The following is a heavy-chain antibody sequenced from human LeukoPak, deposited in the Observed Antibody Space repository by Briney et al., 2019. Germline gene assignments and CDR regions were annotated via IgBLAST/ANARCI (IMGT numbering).Heavy chain of an antibody. Sequence: GGSLRLSCAASGFTFSSYAMHWVRQAPGKGLEWVAFIRYDANIEYYADSVKGRFTISRDNSKNTLFLQMNSLRAVDTAVYYCAKGGSSSWDYFDYWGQGTLVTVSS. CDR2: IRYDANIE. J-gene: IGHJ4*02. V-gene: IGHV3-30*02. CDR3: AKGGSSSWDYFDY. D-gene: IGHD6-13*01. CDR1: GFTFSSYA.